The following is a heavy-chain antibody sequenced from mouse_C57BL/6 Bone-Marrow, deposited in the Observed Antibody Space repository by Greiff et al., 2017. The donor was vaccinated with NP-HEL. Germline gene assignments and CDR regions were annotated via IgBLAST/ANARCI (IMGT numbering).Heavy chain of an antibody. CDR2: IDPSDSYT. J-gene: IGHJ2*01. CDR3: ARSDYVFDC. Sequence: QVHVKQPGAELVKPGASVKLSCKASGYTFTSYWMQWVKQRPGQGLEWIGEIDPSDSYTNYNQKFKGKATLTVDTSSSTAYMQLSSLTSEDSAVYYCARSDYVFDCWGQGTTLTGSS. D-gene: IGHD2-4*01. CDR1: GYTFTSYW. V-gene: IGHV1-50*01.